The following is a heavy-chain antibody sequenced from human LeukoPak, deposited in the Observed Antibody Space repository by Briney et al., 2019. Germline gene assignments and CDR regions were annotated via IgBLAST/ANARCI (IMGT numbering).Heavy chain of an antibody. Sequence: GGSLRLSCAASGFTFSSCSMNWVRQAPGKGLEWVSSISSSSSYIYYADSVKGRFTISRDNAKSSLYLQMNSLRAEDTAVYYCARDNDYGELDYWGQGTLVTVSS. D-gene: IGHD4-17*01. CDR2: ISSSSSYI. J-gene: IGHJ4*02. V-gene: IGHV3-21*01. CDR3: ARDNDYGELDY. CDR1: GFTFSSCS.